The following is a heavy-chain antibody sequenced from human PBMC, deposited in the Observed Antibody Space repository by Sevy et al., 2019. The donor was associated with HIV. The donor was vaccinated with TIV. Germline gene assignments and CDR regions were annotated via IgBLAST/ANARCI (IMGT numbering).Heavy chain of an antibody. CDR2: IYYSGST. V-gene: IGHV4-30-4*01. J-gene: IGHJ3*02. Sequence: SETLSLTCTVSGGSISSGDYYWSWIRQPPGKGLEWIGYIYYSGSTYYNPSLKSRVTISVDTSKNQFSLKLSSVTAADTAVYYCDRDPTRYYYGSGGDAFDIWGQGTMVTVSS. CDR1: GGSISSGDYY. D-gene: IGHD3-10*01. CDR3: DRDPTRYYYGSGGDAFDI.